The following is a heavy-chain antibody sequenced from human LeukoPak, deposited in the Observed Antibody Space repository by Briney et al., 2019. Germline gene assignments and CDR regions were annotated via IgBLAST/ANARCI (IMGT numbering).Heavy chain of an antibody. J-gene: IGHJ4*02. D-gene: IGHD3-22*01. CDR1: GFTFSNFW. V-gene: IGHV3-7*03. CDR2: IKVDGSEK. Sequence: GGSLRLSCAASGFTFSNFWMSWVRQAPGKGLEWVANIKVDGSEKYYADSVKGRFTISRDNAENSLYLQMNSLRAEDTAVYYCAKGSYYDSSGSFYFDYWGQGTLITVSS. CDR3: AKGSYYDSSGSFYFDY.